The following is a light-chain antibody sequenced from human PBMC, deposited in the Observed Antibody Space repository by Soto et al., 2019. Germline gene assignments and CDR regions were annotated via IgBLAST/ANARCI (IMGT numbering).Light chain of an antibody. CDR1: QGISNF. V-gene: IGKV1-27*01. CDR3: QKYSSVIT. J-gene: IGKJ5*01. CDR2: AAS. Sequence: DIKMTQSPSSLSASVGDRVTITCRASQGISNFLAWYQQKPGKVPKLLISAASTLQSGVPSRFSGSGSGTDFTLTITSLQPEDAATYYCQKYSSVITFGQGTRLEI.